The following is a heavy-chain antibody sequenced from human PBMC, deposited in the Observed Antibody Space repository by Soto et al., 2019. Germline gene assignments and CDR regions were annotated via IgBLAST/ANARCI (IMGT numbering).Heavy chain of an antibody. V-gene: IGHV3-30*04. CDR2: VSDDGVTK. CDR1: GFTFGSFA. CDR3: YGSGW. Sequence: QVQLVESGGGVVQPGRSLRLSCAASGFTFGSFAMHWVRQATGKGLEWVALVSDDGVTKYYADSVMGRFTISRDNSKNTLYLVMNRLRSEDTAVYYVYGSGWWGQGTLVTVSS. J-gene: IGHJ4*02. D-gene: IGHD6-19*01.